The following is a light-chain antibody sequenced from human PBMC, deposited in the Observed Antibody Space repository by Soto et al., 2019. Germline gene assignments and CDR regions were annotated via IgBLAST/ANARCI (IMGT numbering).Light chain of an antibody. J-gene: IGKJ5*01. Sequence: DIVMTQSPLSLPVTPGEAASISCRSSQSLLYSNGHNYLDWYLQKPGQSPQLLIYLGSNRASGVPDRFSGSGSGTEFALTISSLQPEDFAIYYCQQSYRPPTFGQGTRLEIK. V-gene: IGKV2-28*01. CDR2: LGS. CDR3: QQSYRPPT. CDR1: QSLLYSNGHNY.